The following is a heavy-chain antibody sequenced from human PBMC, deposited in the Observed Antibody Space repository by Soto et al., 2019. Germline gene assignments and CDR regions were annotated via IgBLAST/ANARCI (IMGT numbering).Heavy chain of an antibody. CDR2: INPNSGGT. Sequence: ASVKVSCKASGYTFTGYYMHWVRQAPGQGLEWMGWINPNSGGTNYAQKFQGRVTMTRDTSISTAYMELSRLRSDDTAVYYCARDLGGNYYYYYGMDVWGQGTTVTV. V-gene: IGHV1-2*02. CDR1: GYTFTGYY. CDR3: ARDLGGNYYYYYGMDV. D-gene: IGHD1-1*01. J-gene: IGHJ6*02.